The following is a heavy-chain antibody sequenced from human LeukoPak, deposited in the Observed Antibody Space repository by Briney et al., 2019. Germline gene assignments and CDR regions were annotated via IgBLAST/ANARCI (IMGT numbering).Heavy chain of an antibody. Sequence: PGGSLRLSCAASGFTFSTYAVNWVRQAPGKGLEWVSTISGSGDSTYYADSVKGRFTISRDNSKDTLYLQMSSVRVDDTAVYYCARGYCSGGSCYAFGFWGQGTLVTVSS. CDR2: ISGSGDST. V-gene: IGHV3-23*01. D-gene: IGHD2-15*01. J-gene: IGHJ4*02. CDR3: ARGYCSGGSCYAFGF. CDR1: GFTFSTYA.